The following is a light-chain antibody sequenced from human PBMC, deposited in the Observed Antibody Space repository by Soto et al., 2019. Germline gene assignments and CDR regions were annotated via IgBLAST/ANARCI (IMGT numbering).Light chain of an antibody. CDR3: KQYNNWPRT. V-gene: IGKV3-15*01. J-gene: IGKJ5*01. CDR1: QLFSSN. CDR2: GVY. Sequence: EIVMMQSPATLSVSPGESVTLSCRASQLFSSNLAWYQHKPGQAPRLLIYGVYTRDTGVQDRFSGSASGTEFTLTIRSLQSEDFAVYYCKQYNNWPRTFGQGTRLEIK.